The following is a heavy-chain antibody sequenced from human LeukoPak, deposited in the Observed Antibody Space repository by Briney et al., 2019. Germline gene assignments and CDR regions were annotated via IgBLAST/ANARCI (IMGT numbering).Heavy chain of an antibody. Sequence: GGSLRLSCAASGFTFSDYYMSWIRQAPGKGLEWVSYISSSGSTIHYADSVKGRFTISRDNAKNSLYLQMNSLRAEDTAVYYCARESPRWVAAAGTYDYWGQGTLVTVSS. CDR1: GFTFSDYY. V-gene: IGHV3-11*04. J-gene: IGHJ4*02. CDR3: ARESPRWVAAAGTYDY. CDR2: ISSSGSTI. D-gene: IGHD6-13*01.